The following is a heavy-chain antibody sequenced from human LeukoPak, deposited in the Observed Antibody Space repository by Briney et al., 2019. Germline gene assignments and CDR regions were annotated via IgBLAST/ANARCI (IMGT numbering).Heavy chain of an antibody. J-gene: IGHJ4*02. D-gene: IGHD4-4*01. V-gene: IGHV4-59*01. CDR1: GGSISSYY. CDR2: IYYSGST. Sequence: SETLSLTCTVSGGSISSYYWSWIRQPPGKGLEWIGYIYYSGSTNYNPSLKSRVTISVDTSKNQFSLKLSSVTAADTAVYYCARSRDYSNSPGGYWGQGILVTVSS. CDR3: ARSRDYSNSPGGY.